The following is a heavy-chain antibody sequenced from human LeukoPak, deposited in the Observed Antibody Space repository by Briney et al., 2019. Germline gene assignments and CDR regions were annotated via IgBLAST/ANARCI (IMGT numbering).Heavy chain of an antibody. Sequence: GGSLRLSCAASGFMFNTYAMHWVRQAPGKGLEWVAFIQYDGSIQYYADSVKGRFTISRDNSKDSLYLEVSSLRPEHTAVYYCARLGYCDSGNCFSARPFDRWGQGTPVTVSS. CDR1: GFMFNTYA. CDR3: ARLGYCDSGNCFSARPFDR. CDR2: IQYDGSIQ. J-gene: IGHJ5*02. V-gene: IGHV3-30*02. D-gene: IGHD2-15*01.